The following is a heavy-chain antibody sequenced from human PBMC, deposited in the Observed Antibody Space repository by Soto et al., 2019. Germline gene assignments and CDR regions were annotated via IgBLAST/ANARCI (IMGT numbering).Heavy chain of an antibody. D-gene: IGHD6-13*01. V-gene: IGHV3-30-3*01. Sequence: QVQVVESGRGVVQPGRSLRLSCAASGFTFSSCAMHWVRQAPGKGLEWVAVISNDGSKEFYADAVKGRFTISRDNSKNTLYLQMNSLRVEDTAVYYCARAWVAAAVNNWFDPWGQGTLVTVSS. J-gene: IGHJ5*02. CDR1: GFTFSSCA. CDR2: ISNDGSKE. CDR3: ARAWVAAAVNNWFDP.